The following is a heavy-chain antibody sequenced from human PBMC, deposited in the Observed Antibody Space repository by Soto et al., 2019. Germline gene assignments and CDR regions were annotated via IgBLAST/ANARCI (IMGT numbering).Heavy chain of an antibody. Sequence: QVQLVESGGGVVQPGRSLRLSSAASGFTFSNYGMHWVRQAPGKGLEWVAVIWYDGSNKYYADSVKGRFTISRDNSKNTLYLQMNSLRAEDTAVYYCARDRYSSGWYDLDYWGQGTLVTVSS. V-gene: IGHV3-33*01. D-gene: IGHD6-19*01. J-gene: IGHJ4*02. CDR3: ARDRYSSGWYDLDY. CDR2: IWYDGSNK. CDR1: GFTFSNYG.